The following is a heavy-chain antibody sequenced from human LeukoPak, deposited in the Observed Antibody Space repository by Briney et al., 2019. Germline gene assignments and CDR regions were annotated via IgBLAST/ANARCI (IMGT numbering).Heavy chain of an antibody. V-gene: IGHV3-30*04. CDR2: ISYDGSNK. J-gene: IGHJ4*02. Sequence: GGSLSLSCAASVFTFSSYAMDWVCQAPGKGLEWVAVISYDGSNKYYADSVKGRFTISRDNSKNTLYLQMNSLRAEDTAVYYCARKNGHDYWGQGTLVTVSS. CDR1: VFTFSSYA. D-gene: IGHD2-8*01. CDR3: ARKNGHDY.